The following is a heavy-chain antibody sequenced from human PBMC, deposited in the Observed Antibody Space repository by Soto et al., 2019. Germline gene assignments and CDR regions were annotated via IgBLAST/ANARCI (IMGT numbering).Heavy chain of an antibody. J-gene: IGHJ6*01. CDR3: ASHVWADSSLDV. CDR2: IDPNNGGT. Sequence: QVQLVQSGAEVKKPGASVKVSCKASGYTFTDYYMHWVRQAPGQGLEWMGRIDPNNGGTIYVQKFQGRVTMTRDTSISTAYMELNRLRSDDTSVYYCASHVWADSSLDVWGQGTTVTVSS. CDR1: GYTFTDYY. V-gene: IGHV1-2*02. D-gene: IGHD1-26*01.